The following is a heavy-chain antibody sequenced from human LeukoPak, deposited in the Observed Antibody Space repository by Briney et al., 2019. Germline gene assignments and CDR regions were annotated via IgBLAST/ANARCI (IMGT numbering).Heavy chain of an antibody. CDR3: AKDFRRRYCSSTSCPADY. CDR2: IRYDGSNK. J-gene: IGHJ4*02. CDR1: GFTFSSYG. Sequence: GGSLRLSCAASGFTFSSYGMHWVRQAPGKGLEWVAFIRYDGSNKYYADSVKGRFTISRDNSKNTLYLQMNSLRAEDTAVYYCAKDFRRRYCSSTSCPADYWGQGTLVTVSS. V-gene: IGHV3-30*02. D-gene: IGHD2-2*01.